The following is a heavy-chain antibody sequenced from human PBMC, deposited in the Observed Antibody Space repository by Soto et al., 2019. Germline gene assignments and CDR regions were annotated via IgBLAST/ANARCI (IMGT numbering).Heavy chain of an antibody. CDR2: IDPSDSDT. CDR1: GCSFTSYW. CDR3: ASHLGYDSSGYYLV. V-gene: IGHV5-10-1*01. J-gene: IGHJ4*02. D-gene: IGHD3-22*01. Sequence: PGESLKISCKGSGCSFTSYWISWVRQMPGKGLEWMGRIDPSDSDTNYSPSFQGHVTISADKSISTAYLQWSSLKASDTAMYYCASHLGYDSSGYYLVWGQGTLVTVSS.